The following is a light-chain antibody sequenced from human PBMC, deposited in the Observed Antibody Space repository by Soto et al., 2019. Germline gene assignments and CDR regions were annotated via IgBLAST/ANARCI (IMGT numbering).Light chain of an antibody. J-gene: IGKJ1*01. V-gene: IGKV3-20*01. CDR2: GAS. CDR3: QQYGSSPKT. Sequence: EIVLTQSPGTLSLSPGERATLSCRASQSVSSSYLAWYQQTPGQAPRLLIYGASSRATGIPDRFSGSASETDLTLTTSRLEPEDFAVYYCQQYGSSPKTFGQGTKVEMK. CDR1: QSVSSSY.